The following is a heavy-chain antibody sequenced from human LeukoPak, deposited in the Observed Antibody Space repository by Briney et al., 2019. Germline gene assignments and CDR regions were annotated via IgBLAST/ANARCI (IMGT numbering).Heavy chain of an antibody. CDR2: ISGSGATT. D-gene: IGHD5-24*01. Sequence: GGSLRLSCAASGFTFSNYAMSWVRQAPGKRLEWVSSISGSGATTYYADSVKGRFTISRDNAKNSLYLQMNSLRAEDMALYYYAKDRVGRWDGYNSGYFDYWGQGTLVTVSS. V-gene: IGHV3-23*01. CDR1: GFTFSNYA. J-gene: IGHJ4*02. CDR3: AKDRVGRWDGYNSGYFDY.